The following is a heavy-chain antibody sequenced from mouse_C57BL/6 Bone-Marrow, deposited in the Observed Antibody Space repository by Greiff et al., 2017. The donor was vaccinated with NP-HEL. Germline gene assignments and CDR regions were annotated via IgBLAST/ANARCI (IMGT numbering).Heavy chain of an antibody. CDR3: ARPNYYGSSFYWYFDV. CDR1: GFTFSDYY. CDR2: ISNGGGST. V-gene: IGHV5-12*01. J-gene: IGHJ1*03. Sequence: VQLKESGGGLVQPGGSLKLSCAASGFTFSDYYMYWVRQTPEKRLEWVAYISNGGGSTYYPDTVKGRFTISRDNAKNTLYLQMSRLKSEDTAMYYCARPNYYGSSFYWYFDVWGTGTTVTVSS. D-gene: IGHD1-1*01.